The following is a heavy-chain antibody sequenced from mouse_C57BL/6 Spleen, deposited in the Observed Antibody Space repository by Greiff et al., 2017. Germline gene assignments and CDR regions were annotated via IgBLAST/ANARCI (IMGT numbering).Heavy chain of an antibody. Sequence: VQLQQSGAELVKPGASVKLSCKASGYTFTSYGMHWVKQRPGRGLEWIGRIDPKSGGTKYNEQFKSKATLTVDKPSSTAYMQLSSLTSVDSAVYYCARTGREWYYFDYWGQGTTLTVSS. CDR2: IDPKSGGT. V-gene: IGHV1-72*01. CDR3: ARTGREWYYFDY. CDR1: GYTFTSYG. J-gene: IGHJ2*01. D-gene: IGHD4-1*01.